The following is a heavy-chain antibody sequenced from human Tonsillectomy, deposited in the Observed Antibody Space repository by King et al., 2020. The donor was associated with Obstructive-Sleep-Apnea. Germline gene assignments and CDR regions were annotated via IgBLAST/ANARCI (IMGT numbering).Heavy chain of an antibody. CDR2: INPNSGGT. D-gene: IGHD6-19*01. Sequence: VQLVESGAEVKKPGASVKVSCKASGYTFTGYYMHWVRQAPGQGLEWMGWINPNSGGTNYAQKFRGWVTMTRDTSISTAYMELSRLRSDDTAVYYCARGGSSGWYPFDYWGQGTLVTVSS. CDR3: ARGGSSGWYPFDY. V-gene: IGHV1-2*04. CDR1: GYTFTGYY. J-gene: IGHJ4*02.